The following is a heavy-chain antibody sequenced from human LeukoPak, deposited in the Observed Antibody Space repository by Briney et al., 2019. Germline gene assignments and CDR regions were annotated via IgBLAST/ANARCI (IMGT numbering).Heavy chain of an antibody. CDR3: AREENSSGYYNFDY. Sequence: ASVKVSCKASGYTFTSYGISWVRQAPGQGLEWMGWINPNSGGTNYAQKFQGRVTMTRDTSISTAYMELSRLRSDDTAVYYCAREENSSGYYNFDYWGQGTLVTVSS. D-gene: IGHD3-22*01. CDR2: INPNSGGT. V-gene: IGHV1-2*02. J-gene: IGHJ4*02. CDR1: GYTFTSYG.